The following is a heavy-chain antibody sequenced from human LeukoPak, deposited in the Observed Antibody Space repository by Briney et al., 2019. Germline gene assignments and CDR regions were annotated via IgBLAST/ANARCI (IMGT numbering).Heavy chain of an antibody. D-gene: IGHD2-15*01. CDR2: INHSGST. V-gene: IGHV4-34*01. CDR3: ARTAHCSGGSCYSDYFGY. Sequence: SETLSLTCAVYGGSFSGYYWSWIRQPPGKGLEWIGEINHSGSTNYNPSLKSRVTISVDTSKNQFSLKLSSVTAADTAVYYCARTAHCSGGSCYSDYFGYWGQGTLVTVSS. CDR1: GGSFSGYY. J-gene: IGHJ4*02.